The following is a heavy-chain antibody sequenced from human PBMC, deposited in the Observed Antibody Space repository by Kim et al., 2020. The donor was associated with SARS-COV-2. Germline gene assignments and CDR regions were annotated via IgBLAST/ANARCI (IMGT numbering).Heavy chain of an antibody. V-gene: IGHV1-3*01. D-gene: IGHD1-26*01. CDR2: IKCGNGET. Sequence: ASVKVSCKASGYIFTDYAIYWVRQAPGQSLEWMGWIKCGNGETKYSQKFQGKATISRDTYADTVYIELSGLRSEDTAAYYCARDGPIGAAWGQGTLVTVSS. CDR1: GYIFTDYA. J-gene: IGHJ5*02. CDR3: ARDGPIGAA.